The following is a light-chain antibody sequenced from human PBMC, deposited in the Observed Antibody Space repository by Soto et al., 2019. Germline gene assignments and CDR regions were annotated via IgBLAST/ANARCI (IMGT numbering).Light chain of an antibody. CDR1: SSKIGINT. Sequence: QSVLPQPPSASGTPGQRGTLSCSGRSSKIGINTVNWYQQLPGPAPKLLIYSNNQRPSGVPDRVAGSKSGTSASLAISGLQSEDEADYYCAALDDSLNGWVFGGGTKLTVL. CDR3: AALDDSLNGWV. J-gene: IGLJ3*02. CDR2: SNN. V-gene: IGLV1-44*01.